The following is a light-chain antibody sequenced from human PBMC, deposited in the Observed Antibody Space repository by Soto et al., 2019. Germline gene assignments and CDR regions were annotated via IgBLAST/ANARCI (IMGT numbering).Light chain of an antibody. Sequence: EIVLTQSPGTLSVSPGERVTLSCRASQSVDINLAWYQQKPGQAPRLLIYGASTRATDMSGTFSGRGSGTEFTLTISIVRPEDFAVYCWQQYRCWPRTFGQGTKVDIK. CDR3: QQYRCWPRT. CDR2: GAS. V-gene: IGKV3-15*01. CDR1: QSVDIN. J-gene: IGKJ1*01.